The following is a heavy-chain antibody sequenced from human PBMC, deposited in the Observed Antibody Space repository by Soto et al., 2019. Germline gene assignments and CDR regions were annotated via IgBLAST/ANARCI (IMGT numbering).Heavy chain of an antibody. Sequence: ASETPSLTCTVFCGSLTSGGYYWSWVRPHPGKGLEWIGYISYRGRTYYNPSLKSRVTISVDTSKNQFSLKLSSATAADTAVYYCAKSPGMYYYDSSGYYHYDYWGQGTLVTVSS. D-gene: IGHD3-22*01. CDR3: AKSPGMYYYDSSGYYHYDY. CDR1: CGSLTSGGYY. J-gene: IGHJ4*02. CDR2: ISYRGRT. V-gene: IGHV4-31*03.